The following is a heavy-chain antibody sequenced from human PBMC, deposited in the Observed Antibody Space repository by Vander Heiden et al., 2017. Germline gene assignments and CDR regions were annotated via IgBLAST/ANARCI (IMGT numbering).Heavy chain of an antibody. V-gene: IGHV1-2*02. CDR2: VNPHSGDT. D-gene: IGHD3-10*01. CDR3: AKFGRGVTAKGMDV. Sequence: QVQLVQSGAEVKKPGASVKVSCKASGYTFTGYYMHWVRQAPGQGLEWMGWVNPHSGDTNYAQNFQGRVTMTRDTSISTAYMELSRLRSDDTAVYYCAKFGRGVTAKGMDVWGQGTTGTVSS. CDR1: GYTFTGYY. J-gene: IGHJ6*02.